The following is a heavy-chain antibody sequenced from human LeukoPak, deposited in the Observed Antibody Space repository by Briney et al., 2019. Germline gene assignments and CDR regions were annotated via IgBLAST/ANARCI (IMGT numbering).Heavy chain of an antibody. CDR2: IKSKTDGGTT. J-gene: IGHJ4*02. CDR3: TTVDTAMVSFDY. Sequence: PGGSLRLSRAASGFTFSNAWMSWVRQAPGKGLEWVGRIKSKTDGGTTDYAAPVKGRFTISRDDSKNTLYLQMNSLKTEDTAVYYCTTVDTAMVSFDYWGQGTLVTVSS. CDR1: GFTFSNAW. D-gene: IGHD5-18*01. V-gene: IGHV3-15*01.